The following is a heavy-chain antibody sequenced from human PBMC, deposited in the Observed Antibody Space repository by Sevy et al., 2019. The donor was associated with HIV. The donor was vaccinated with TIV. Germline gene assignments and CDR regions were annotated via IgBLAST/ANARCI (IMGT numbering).Heavy chain of an antibody. CDR2: INRDGTQK. CDR1: GFTFTTYW. J-gene: IGHJ4*02. CDR3: ARGSSGPSVVDV. V-gene: IGHV3-7*01. Sequence: GGSLRLSCAASGFTFTTYWMIWIRQAPGKGLEWVANINRDGTQKYYADSLKDRFTISRDKADNSLYLQTDSLRAEDTALYYCARGSSGPSVVDVWGQGTLVTVSS. D-gene: IGHD3-22*01.